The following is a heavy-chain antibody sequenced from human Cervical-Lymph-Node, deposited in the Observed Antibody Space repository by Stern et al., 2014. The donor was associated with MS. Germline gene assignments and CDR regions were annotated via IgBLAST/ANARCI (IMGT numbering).Heavy chain of an antibody. CDR1: GFTFRSYG. Sequence: QVQLVQSGGAVVQPGRSLRLSCAASGFTFRSYGMHWVRQAPGKGLEWVTVISYDGTHKYYAASVKGRFTISRDNSKNTLHLQMNSVTPDDTAIYYCARDYEDTSMLFDHWGQGTLVTVSS. CDR3: ARDYEDTSMLFDH. J-gene: IGHJ4*02. D-gene: IGHD2-8*01. CDR2: ISYDGTHK. V-gene: IGHV3-30*03.